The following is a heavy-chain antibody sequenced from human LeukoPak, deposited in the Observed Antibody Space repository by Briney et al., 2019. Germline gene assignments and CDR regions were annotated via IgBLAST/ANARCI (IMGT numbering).Heavy chain of an antibody. V-gene: IGHV4-38-2*02. CDR3: ARALTHCGGDCYNFDY. CDR1: GYSISSGYY. J-gene: IGHJ4*02. CDR2: IYHSGST. Sequence: KTSETLSLTCTVSGYSISSGYYWGWIRQPPGKGLEWIGSIYHSGSTYYNPSLKSRVTISVDTSKNQFSLRLTSVTAADTAVYYCARALTHCGGDCYNFDYWGQGTLVTVFS. D-gene: IGHD2-21*02.